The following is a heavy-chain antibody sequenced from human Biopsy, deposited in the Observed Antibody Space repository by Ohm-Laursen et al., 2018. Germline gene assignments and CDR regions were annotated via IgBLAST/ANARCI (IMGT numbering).Heavy chain of an antibody. CDR2: IIWNSDDI. CDR3: AKDLGLNYSDRFLFYYGMDV. Sequence: SLRLSCAASGFTFDDYAMHWVRQVPGKGLEWVSGIIWNSDDIGYADSVKGRFTISRDNARNALHLQMNSLRTEDTALYYCAKDLGLNYSDRFLFYYGMDVWGRGTTVTVSS. J-gene: IGHJ6*02. D-gene: IGHD4-17*01. CDR1: GFTFDDYA. V-gene: IGHV3-9*01.